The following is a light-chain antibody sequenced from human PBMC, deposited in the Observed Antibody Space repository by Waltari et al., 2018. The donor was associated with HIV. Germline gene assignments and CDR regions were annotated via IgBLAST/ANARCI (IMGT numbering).Light chain of an antibody. J-gene: IGLJ2*01. V-gene: IGLV2-11*01. CDR2: DVN. CDR3: SSFAGAYTFVI. CDR1: SSDVGGYTY. Sequence: QSALPQPRSVSGSPGQSVIISCSGSSSDVGGYTYVSWYQQHPNKAPKLIIYDVNERPSGVPHRFSGSKSGNTATLTISGLQADDEADYFCSSFAGAYTFVIFGGGTKLAVV.